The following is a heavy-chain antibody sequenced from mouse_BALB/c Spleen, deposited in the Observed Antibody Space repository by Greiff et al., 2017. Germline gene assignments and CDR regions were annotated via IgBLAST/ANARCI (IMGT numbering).Heavy chain of an antibody. J-gene: IGHJ4*01. CDR2: IYPGNVNT. CDR1: GYTFTSYY. D-gene: IGHD4-1*01. Sequence: QVQLQQSGPELVKPGASVRISCKASGYTFTSYYIHWVKQRPGQGLEWIGWIYPGNVNTKYNEKFKGKATLTADKSSSTAYMQLSSLTSEDSAVYFCARRKLDLGAMDYWGQGTSVTVSS. CDR3: ARRKLDLGAMDY. V-gene: IGHV1S56*01.